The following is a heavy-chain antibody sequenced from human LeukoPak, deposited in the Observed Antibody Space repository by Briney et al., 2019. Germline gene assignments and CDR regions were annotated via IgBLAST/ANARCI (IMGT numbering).Heavy chain of an antibody. Sequence: GGSLRLSCAASGFTFSSYWMTWVRQAPGKGLEWVANIKHDGSEKYYVDSVKGRFTISRDNAKNSLYLQMNILRAEDTAVYYCARFRYCSGGSCFYYFDYWGQGTLVTVSS. V-gene: IGHV3-7*03. CDR2: IKHDGSEK. J-gene: IGHJ4*02. CDR1: GFTFSSYW. D-gene: IGHD2-15*01. CDR3: ARFRYCSGGSCFYYFDY.